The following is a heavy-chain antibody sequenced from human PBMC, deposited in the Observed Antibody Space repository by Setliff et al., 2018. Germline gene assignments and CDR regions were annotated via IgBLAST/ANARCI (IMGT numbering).Heavy chain of an antibody. V-gene: IGHV3-23*01. J-gene: IGHJ4*02. CDR1: GFTFDRYA. CDR3: AKGGRLHKTDY. CDR2: ISSGGDVT. Sequence: GGSLRLSCAASGFTFDRYAMSWVRQAPGKGLEWVSTISSGGDVTNYAESVKGRFTISRDDSKNTLCLQMNSLRAEDTAVYYCAKGGRLHKTDYWGQGALVTV. D-gene: IGHD4-4*01.